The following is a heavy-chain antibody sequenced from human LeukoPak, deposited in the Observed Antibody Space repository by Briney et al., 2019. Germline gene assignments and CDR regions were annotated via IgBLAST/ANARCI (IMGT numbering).Heavy chain of an antibody. CDR2: MNPNSGNT. CDR1: GYTFTSYD. CDR3: ARAYGDRLYYYYYYMDV. J-gene: IGHJ6*03. Sequence: ASVKVSCKASGYTFTSYDIDWVRQATGQGLEWMGWMNPNSGNTGYAQKFQGRVTMTRNTSISTAYMERSSLRSEDTAVYYCARAYGDRLYYYYYYMDVWGKGTTVTISS. D-gene: IGHD4-17*01. V-gene: IGHV1-8*01.